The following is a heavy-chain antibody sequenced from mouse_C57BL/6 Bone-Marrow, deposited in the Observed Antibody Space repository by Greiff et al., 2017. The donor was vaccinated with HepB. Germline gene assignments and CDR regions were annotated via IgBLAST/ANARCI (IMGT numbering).Heavy chain of an antibody. J-gene: IGHJ3*01. CDR3: ARHGSLLFAY. D-gene: IGHD2-1*01. V-gene: IGHV5-12*01. CDR1: GFTFSDYY. CDR2: ISNGGGST. Sequence: EVKVEESGGGLVQPGGSLKLSCAASGFTFSDYYMYWVRQTPEKRLEWVAYISNGGGSTYYPDTVKGRFTISRDNAKNTLYLQMSRLKSEDTAMYYCARHGSLLFAYWGQETLVTVSA.